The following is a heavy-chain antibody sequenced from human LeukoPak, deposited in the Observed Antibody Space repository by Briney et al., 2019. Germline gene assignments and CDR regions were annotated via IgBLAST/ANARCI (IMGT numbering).Heavy chain of an antibody. CDR2: ISSSGSYI. J-gene: IGHJ4*02. Sequence: PGGSLRLSCAASGFTFSSYSMNWVRQAPGKGLEWVSSISSSGSYIYYADSVKGRFTISRDNAKNSLYLQMNSLRAEDTAVYYCARVDYSSSSFYFDYWGQGTLVTVSS. CDR3: ARVDYSSSSFYFDY. CDR1: GFTFSSYS. V-gene: IGHV3-21*01. D-gene: IGHD6-6*01.